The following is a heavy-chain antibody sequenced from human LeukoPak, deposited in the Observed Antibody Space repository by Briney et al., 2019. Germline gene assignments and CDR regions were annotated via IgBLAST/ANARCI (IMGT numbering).Heavy chain of an antibody. Sequence: SETLSLTCAVSGDSISSNNWWSWVRQPPGKGLEWIGEIYHSGSTNYNPSLKSRVTISVDKSKNQFSLKVNSMTAADTAVYSCARTPPYGSGWSKGVLDYWGQGTLVTVSS. CDR2: IYHSGST. CDR3: ARTPPYGSGWSKGVLDY. V-gene: IGHV4-4*02. D-gene: IGHD6-19*01. J-gene: IGHJ4*02. CDR1: GDSISSNNW.